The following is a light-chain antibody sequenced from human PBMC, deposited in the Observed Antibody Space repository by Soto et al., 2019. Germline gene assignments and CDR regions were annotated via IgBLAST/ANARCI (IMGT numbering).Light chain of an antibody. Sequence: QSAMTQPASVSGSPGQSITIYCTGTSRDVGGYNYVSWYQQHPGKAPKLMIYEGSNRPSGVSNHLSGSKSGNTASLTISGLQAENEADDYCTSDTSSSTRVFGGGNKQTVL. J-gene: IGLJ3*02. CDR2: EGS. CDR1: SRDVGGYNY. V-gene: IGLV2-14*01. CDR3: TSDTSSSTRV.